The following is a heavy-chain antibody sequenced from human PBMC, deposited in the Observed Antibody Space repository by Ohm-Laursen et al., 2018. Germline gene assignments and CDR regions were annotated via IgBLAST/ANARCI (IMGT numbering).Heavy chain of an antibody. Sequence: SLRLSCAASGFTFSSYGMHWVRQAPGKGLEWVAVISYDGSNKYYADSVKGRFTISRDYSENTVYLQMNSLRAEDTAVYYCAKDLGAVNSIPVRMDVWGQGTRVTVSS. D-gene: IGHD4-11*01. CDR3: AKDLGAVNSIPVRMDV. V-gene: IGHV3-30*18. J-gene: IGHJ6*02. CDR1: GFTFSSYG. CDR2: ISYDGSNK.